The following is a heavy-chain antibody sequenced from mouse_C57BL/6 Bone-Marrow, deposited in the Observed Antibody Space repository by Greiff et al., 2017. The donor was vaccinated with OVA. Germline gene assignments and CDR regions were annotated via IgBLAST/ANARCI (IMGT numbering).Heavy chain of an antibody. D-gene: IGHD1-1*01. CDR3: ARAGTTVYFDY. CDR1: GYTFTSYW. Sequence: QVQLKESGAELVKPGASVKLSCKASGYTFTSYWMHWVKQRPGQGLEWIGMIHPNRGSTNYNEKFKSKATLTVDKSSSTAYMQLSSLTSEDSAVYYCARAGTTVYFDYWGQGTTLTVSS. J-gene: IGHJ2*01. V-gene: IGHV1-64*01. CDR2: IHPNRGST.